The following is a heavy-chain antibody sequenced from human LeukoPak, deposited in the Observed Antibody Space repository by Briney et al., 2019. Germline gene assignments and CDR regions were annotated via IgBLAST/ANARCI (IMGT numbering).Heavy chain of an antibody. CDR2: ISSYSSYT. D-gene: IGHD2-15*01. CDR1: GFSFSDYY. Sequence: PGGSLRLSCAASGFSFSDYYMSWIRQAPGKGLEWVSYISSYSSYTNHADSVKDRFTISRENAKNSLYLQMNSLRAEDTAVYYCARDRSGYCSGGTCYNFDYWGQGTLVTVSS. CDR3: ARDRSGYCSGGTCYNFDY. V-gene: IGHV3-11*05. J-gene: IGHJ4*02.